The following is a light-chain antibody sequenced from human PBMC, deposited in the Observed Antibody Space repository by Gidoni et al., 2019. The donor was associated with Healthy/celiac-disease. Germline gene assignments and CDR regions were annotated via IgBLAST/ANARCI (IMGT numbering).Light chain of an antibody. CDR1: SSDVGSYHR. CDR3: TSYTSSSSPYV. J-gene: IGLJ1*01. V-gene: IGLV2-18*02. CDR2: EVS. Sequence: QSARTQPPFVSGSPGQAVTISCTGHSSDVGSYHRLSCYQQPPCTAPKLMIYEVSNRPSGVPSRFSGSKSGNTASLTLSWLQAEHDADYYCTSYTSSSSPYVFGTGTKVTVL.